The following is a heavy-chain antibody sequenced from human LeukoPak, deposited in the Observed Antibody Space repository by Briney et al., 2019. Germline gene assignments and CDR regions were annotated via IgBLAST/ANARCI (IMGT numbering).Heavy chain of an antibody. Sequence: GGSLRLSCAASGFTFSSYSMNWVRQAPGKGLEWVSAISDDGGDTKYADSVKGRFTISRDNSKNTLYLQMNSLRAEDTAIYYCGKDWKLDYWGHGTLVTVSS. CDR2: ISDDGGDT. CDR1: GFTFSSYS. V-gene: IGHV3-23*01. CDR3: GKDWKLDY. J-gene: IGHJ4*01. D-gene: IGHD1-1*01.